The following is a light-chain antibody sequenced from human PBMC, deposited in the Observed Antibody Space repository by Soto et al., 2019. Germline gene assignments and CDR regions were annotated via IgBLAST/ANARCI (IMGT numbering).Light chain of an antibody. V-gene: IGLV2-14*01. J-gene: IGLJ1*01. CDR2: DVN. CDR3: SSYTSSSTRV. Sequence: QSALTQPASVSGAPGQSITISCTGTSSDVGGYNYVSWYQQNPGKAPILMIYDVNNRPSGVSYRFSGSKSGNTASLTISGLQAEDEADYYCSSYTSSSTRVFGTGTKVTVI. CDR1: SSDVGGYNY.